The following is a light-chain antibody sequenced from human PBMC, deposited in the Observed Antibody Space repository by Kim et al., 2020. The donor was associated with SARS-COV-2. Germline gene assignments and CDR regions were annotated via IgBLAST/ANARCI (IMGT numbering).Light chain of an antibody. J-gene: IGKJ4*01. V-gene: IGKV3-11*01. CDR3: QHRSNWPNT. CDR2: DAS. Sequence: SFPRDRAILSWRASQSVSSYLAWYQQKRGQAPRLLIYDASNRATGIPARFSGSGSGTDFTLTISSLEPEDFAVYYCQHRSNWPNTFGGGTKVDIK. CDR1: QSVSSY.